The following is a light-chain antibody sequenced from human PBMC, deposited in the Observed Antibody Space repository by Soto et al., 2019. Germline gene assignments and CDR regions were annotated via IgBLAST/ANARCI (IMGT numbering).Light chain of an antibody. J-gene: IGKJ5*01. CDR3: QQYISYPIT. V-gene: IGKV1-5*03. CDR1: QTISTW. Sequence: DLQMSQSPSTLSASVGDRVTITCRASQTISTWLAWYQQKPRKAPKLLIYKAASLESAVPSRFSGGGSGTEFTLTISSLQPDDFATFYCQQYISYPITFGQGTRLEIK. CDR2: KAA.